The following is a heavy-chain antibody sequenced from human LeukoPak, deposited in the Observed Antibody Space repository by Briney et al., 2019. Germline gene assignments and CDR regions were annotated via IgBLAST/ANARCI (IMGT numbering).Heavy chain of an antibody. J-gene: IGHJ4*02. Sequence: PGGSLRLSCAASGFTFSSYAMSWVRQAPGKGLEWVSAIGGSGGSTYYADSVKGRFTISRDNSKNTLYLQMNSLRAEDTAVYYCAKDPPSQRSYYDILTGYPLFGFDYWGQGTLVTISS. D-gene: IGHD3-9*01. V-gene: IGHV3-23*01. CDR2: IGGSGGST. CDR3: AKDPPSQRSYYDILTGYPLFGFDY. CDR1: GFTFSSYA.